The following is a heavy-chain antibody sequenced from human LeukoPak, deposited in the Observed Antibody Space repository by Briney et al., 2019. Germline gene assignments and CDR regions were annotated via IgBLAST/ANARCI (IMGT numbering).Heavy chain of an antibody. CDR1: GYSISSGYY. CDR3: ARGLTYDFWSGYYSGYFDY. Sequence: SETLSLTCAVSGYSISSGYYGGWIRQPPGKGLEWIGSIYHSGSTYYNPSLKSRVTISVDTSKNQFSLKLSSVTAADTAVYYCARGLTYDFWSGYYSGYFDYWGQGTLVTVSS. CDR2: IYHSGST. J-gene: IGHJ4*02. V-gene: IGHV4-38-2*01. D-gene: IGHD3-3*01.